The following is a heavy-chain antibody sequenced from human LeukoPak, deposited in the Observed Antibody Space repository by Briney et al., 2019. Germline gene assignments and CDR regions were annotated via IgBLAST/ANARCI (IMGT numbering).Heavy chain of an antibody. V-gene: IGHV4-61*02. CDR1: GGSISSSSYY. CDR2: IYSSGST. Sequence: SETLSLTCTVSGGSISSSSYYWSWIRQPAGKGLEWIGRIYSSGSTNYNPSLKSRVSISVDTSKNQFSLKVSSVTAADTAVYYCASATVYFDYWGQGTLVTVSS. J-gene: IGHJ4*02. CDR3: ASATVYFDY. D-gene: IGHD4-11*01.